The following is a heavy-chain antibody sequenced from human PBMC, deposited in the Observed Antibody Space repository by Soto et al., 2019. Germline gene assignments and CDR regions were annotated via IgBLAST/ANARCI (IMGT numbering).Heavy chain of an antibody. CDR3: ARAGGLLQYYYYYYGMDV. D-gene: IGHD4-4*01. J-gene: IGHJ6*02. CDR1: GFTFSDYY. V-gene: IGHV3-11*01. CDR2: ISSSGSTI. Sequence: GGSLRLSCAASGFTFSDYYMSWIRQAPGKGLEWVSYISSSGSTIYYADSVKGRFTISRDNAKNSLYLQMNSLRAEDTAVYYCARAGGLLQYYYYYYGMDVWGQGTTVTVSS.